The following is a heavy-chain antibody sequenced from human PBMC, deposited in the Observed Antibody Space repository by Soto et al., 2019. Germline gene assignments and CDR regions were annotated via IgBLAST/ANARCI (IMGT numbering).Heavy chain of an antibody. CDR3: ARDLKQLGFDY. J-gene: IGHJ4*02. Sequence: GGSLRLSCAASGFTFSSYSMNWVRQAPGKGLEWVSSISSSSSYIYYADSVKGRFTIPRDNAKNSLYLQMNSLRAEDTAVYYCARDLKQLGFDYWGQGTLVTVSS. V-gene: IGHV3-21*01. CDR2: ISSSSSYI. D-gene: IGHD6-6*01. CDR1: GFTFSSYS.